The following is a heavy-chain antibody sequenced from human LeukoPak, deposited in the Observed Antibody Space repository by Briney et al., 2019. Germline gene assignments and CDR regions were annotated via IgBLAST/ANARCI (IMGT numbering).Heavy chain of an antibody. Sequence: GGSLRLSCAASGFIFNNYGMQWVRQAPGKGLEWVAFIRYDASNKYYADSVKGRFTISRDNSKNTLYLQMNSLRPEDSAIYYCAKDTSSGWYPHYLDYWGQGTLVTVSS. D-gene: IGHD6-19*01. CDR3: AKDTSSGWYPHYLDY. CDR2: IRYDASNK. V-gene: IGHV3-30*02. J-gene: IGHJ4*02. CDR1: GFIFNNYG.